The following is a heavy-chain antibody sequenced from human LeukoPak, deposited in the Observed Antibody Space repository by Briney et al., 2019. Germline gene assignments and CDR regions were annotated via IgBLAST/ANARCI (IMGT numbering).Heavy chain of an antibody. D-gene: IGHD2-21*02. Sequence: PSETLSLTCTVSGGSISSYYWSWIRQPPGKGLEWIGYIYYSGSTNYNPSLKSRVTISVDTSKNQFSLKLSSVTAADTAVYYCARVRARVVTRYYYMDVWGKGTTVTVSS. V-gene: IGHV4-59*01. CDR2: IYYSGST. CDR1: GGSISSYY. CDR3: ARVRARVVTRYYYMDV. J-gene: IGHJ6*03.